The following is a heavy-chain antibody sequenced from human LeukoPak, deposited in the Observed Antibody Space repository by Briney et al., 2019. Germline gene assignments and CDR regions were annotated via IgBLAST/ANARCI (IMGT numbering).Heavy chain of an antibody. J-gene: IGHJ3*02. V-gene: IGHV4-34*01. CDR1: GGSFSGYY. CDR3: ATSVGGDYGDSPPRPDAFDI. CDR2: INHSGST. Sequence: SETLSLTCAVYGGSFSGYYWSWIRQPPGKGLEWIGEINHSGSTNYNPSLKSRVTISVDTSKNQFSLKLSSVTAVDTAVYYCATSVGGDYGDSPPRPDAFDIWGQGTMVTVSS. D-gene: IGHD4-17*01.